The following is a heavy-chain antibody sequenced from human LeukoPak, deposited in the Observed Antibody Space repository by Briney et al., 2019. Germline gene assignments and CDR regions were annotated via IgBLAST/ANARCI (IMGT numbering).Heavy chain of an antibody. J-gene: IGHJ4*02. V-gene: IGHV3-21*01. CDR3: ARDRRADYYDSSGYTDYFDY. D-gene: IGHD3-22*01. Sequence: GGSLRLSCAASGFTFSSYSMNWVRQAPGKGLEWVSSISSSSSYIYYADSVKGRFTISRDNTKNSLYLQMNSLRAEDTAVYYCARDRRADYYDSSGYTDYFDYWGQRTLVTVSS. CDR1: GFTFSSYS. CDR2: ISSSSSYI.